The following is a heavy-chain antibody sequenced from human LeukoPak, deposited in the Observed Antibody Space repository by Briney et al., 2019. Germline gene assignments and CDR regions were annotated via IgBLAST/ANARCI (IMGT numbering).Heavy chain of an antibody. J-gene: IGHJ4*02. V-gene: IGHV4-39*01. CDR3: ATQGYDSSGYFDY. Sequence: SETLSLTCTVSGGSISSSSYYWGWIRQPPGKGLEWIGSIYYSGSTYYNPSLKSRVTISVDTSKNQFSLKLSSVTAADTAVYYCATQGYDSSGYFDYWGQGTLVTVSS. CDR1: GGSISSSSYY. D-gene: IGHD3-22*01. CDR2: IYYSGST.